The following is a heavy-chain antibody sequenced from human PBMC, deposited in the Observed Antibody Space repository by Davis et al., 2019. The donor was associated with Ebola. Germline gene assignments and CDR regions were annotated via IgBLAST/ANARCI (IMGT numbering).Heavy chain of an antibody. Sequence: GGSLRLSCAASGFTFSSYAMSWVRQAPGKGLEWVGFIRSKAYGGTTEYAASVKGRFTISRDDSKSIAYLQMNSLKTEDTAVYYCTRGGRAAILGFDYWGQGTLVTVSS. CDR1: GFTFSSYA. CDR2: IRSKAYGGTT. CDR3: TRGGRAAILGFDY. J-gene: IGHJ4*02. V-gene: IGHV3-49*04. D-gene: IGHD2-2*02.